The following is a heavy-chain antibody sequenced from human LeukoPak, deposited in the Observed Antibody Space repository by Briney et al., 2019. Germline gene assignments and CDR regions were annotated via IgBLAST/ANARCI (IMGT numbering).Heavy chain of an antibody. CDR3: AKDTHSFYDSSGYWGSFDY. D-gene: IGHD3-22*01. J-gene: IGHJ4*02. Sequence: GGSLRLSCAASGFTFDDYTMHWVRQAPGKGLEWVSLISWDGGSTYYADSVKDRFTISRDNSKNSLYLQMNSLRTEDTALYYCAKDTHSFYDSSGYWGSFDYWGQGTLVTVSS. V-gene: IGHV3-43*01. CDR1: GFTFDDYT. CDR2: ISWDGGST.